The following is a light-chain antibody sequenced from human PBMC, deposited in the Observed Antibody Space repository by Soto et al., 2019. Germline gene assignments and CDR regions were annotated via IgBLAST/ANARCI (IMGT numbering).Light chain of an antibody. Sequence: QFALTQPASVSGSPGQSITISCTGTSSNVGGYNFVSWYQQHPGKAPRLMIFEVNNRPSGVSDRFSGSKSGNTASLTISGLQAEDEADYYCSSYTFSSTLVVFGGGTKLTAL. CDR2: EVN. CDR3: SSYTFSSTLVV. V-gene: IGLV2-14*01. J-gene: IGLJ3*02. CDR1: SSNVGGYNF.